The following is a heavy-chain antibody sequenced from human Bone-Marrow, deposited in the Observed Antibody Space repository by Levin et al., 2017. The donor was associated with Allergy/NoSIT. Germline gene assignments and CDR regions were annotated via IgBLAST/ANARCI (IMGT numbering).Heavy chain of an antibody. CDR3: ARSDCSGTSCYYFFDS. J-gene: IGHJ4*02. D-gene: IGHD2-2*01. Sequence: PAGGSLRLSCAASGFTFSRYSMNWVRQAPGRGLEWVSYISRSSSTISYADSVKGRFTISRDNAKNSLYLQMNSLRDEDTAVYYCARSDCSGTSCYYFFDSWGQGTLVTVSS. CDR2: ISRSSSTI. V-gene: IGHV3-48*02. CDR1: GFTFSRYS.